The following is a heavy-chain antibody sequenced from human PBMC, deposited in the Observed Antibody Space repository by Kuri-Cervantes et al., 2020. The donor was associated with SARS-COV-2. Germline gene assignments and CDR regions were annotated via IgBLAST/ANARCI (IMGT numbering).Heavy chain of an antibody. J-gene: IGHJ4*02. Sequence: LRLSCTVSGGSISSGDYYWSWIRQPPGKGLEWIGYIYYSAYTYYNPSLTSRVTISVDTSKNQFSLKLSSVTATDTAVYYCARSNEFSSSSGIDYWGQGTLVTVSS. CDR3: ARSNEFSSSSGIDY. D-gene: IGHD6-6*01. CDR1: GGSISSGDYY. V-gene: IGHV4-30-4*01. CDR2: IYYSAYT.